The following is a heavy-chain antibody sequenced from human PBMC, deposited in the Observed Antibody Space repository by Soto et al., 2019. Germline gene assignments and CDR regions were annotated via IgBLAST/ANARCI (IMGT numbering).Heavy chain of an antibody. CDR2: INHSGST. CDR1: GGSFSGYY. CDR3: ARTIAVAGRGYYFDD. V-gene: IGHV4-34*01. J-gene: IGHJ4*02. Sequence: QVQLQQWGAGLLKPSETLSLTCAVYGGSFSGYYWRWIRPPPGKGLSWIGEINHSGSTNYNPSLKIRFTISVEPSKNQYSLKRSTVTAAATAVYYCARTIAVAGRGYYFDDSGQGPLVTVAS. D-gene: IGHD6-19*01.